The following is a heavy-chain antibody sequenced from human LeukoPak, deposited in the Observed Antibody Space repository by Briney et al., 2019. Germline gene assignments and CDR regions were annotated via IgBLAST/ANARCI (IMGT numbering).Heavy chain of an antibody. CDR1: GGSISSYY. D-gene: IGHD3-10*01. Sequence: SQTLSLTCTVPGGSISSYYWSWIRQPPGKGLEWIGYIYYSGSTNYNPSLKSRVTISVDTSKNQFSLKLSSVTAADTAVYYCARSPITMVRGVISPKGYYFDYWGQGTLVTVSS. J-gene: IGHJ4*02. CDR3: ARSPITMVRGVISPKGYYFDY. V-gene: IGHV4-59*08. CDR2: IYYSGST.